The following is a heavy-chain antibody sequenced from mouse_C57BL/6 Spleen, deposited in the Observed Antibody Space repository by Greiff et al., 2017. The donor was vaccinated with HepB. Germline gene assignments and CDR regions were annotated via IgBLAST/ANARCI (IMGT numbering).Heavy chain of an antibody. J-gene: IGHJ2*01. V-gene: IGHV5-17*01. CDR3: AGGTLGPDY. CDR1: GFTFSDYG. CDR2: ISSGSSTI. Sequence: EVKLVESGGGLVKPGGSLKLSCAASGFTFSDYGMHWVRQAPENVLEWVAYISSGSSTIYYADTVKGRFTISRDNAKNTLFLQMTSLRSEDTAMYYCAGGTLGPDYWGQGTTLTVSS.